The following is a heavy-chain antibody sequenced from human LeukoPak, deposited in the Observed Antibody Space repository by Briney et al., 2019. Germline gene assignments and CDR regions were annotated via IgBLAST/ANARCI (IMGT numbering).Heavy chain of an antibody. CDR3: ARVRQQLSRKYYYYYMDV. D-gene: IGHD6-13*01. Sequence: SVKVSCKASGGTFSSYAISWVRQAPGQGLEWMGGIIPIFGTANYAQKFQGRVTITADKSTSTAYMELSSLRSEDTAVYYCARVRQQLSRKYYYYYMDVWGKGTTVTVSS. V-gene: IGHV1-69*06. J-gene: IGHJ6*03. CDR2: IIPIFGTA. CDR1: GGTFSSYA.